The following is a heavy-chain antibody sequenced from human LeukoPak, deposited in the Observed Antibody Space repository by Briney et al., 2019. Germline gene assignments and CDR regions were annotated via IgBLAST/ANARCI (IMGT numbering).Heavy chain of an antibody. J-gene: IGHJ4*02. Sequence: PGGSLRLPCEASGFTVSDYYMNWVRQAPGEGLEWVSVVYSGGSTYHADSVKGRFTISRDKAKNTVYLQMNSLRADDTAVYYCARVSGYSGTWYVDYWGQGTLVTVSS. CDR3: ARVSGYSGTWYVDY. V-gene: IGHV3-53*01. CDR1: GFTVSDYY. D-gene: IGHD6-13*01. CDR2: VYSGGST.